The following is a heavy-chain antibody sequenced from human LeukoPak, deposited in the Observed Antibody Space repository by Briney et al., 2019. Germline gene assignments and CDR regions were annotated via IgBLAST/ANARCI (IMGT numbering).Heavy chain of an antibody. CDR1: GFVVSTNY. CDR3: AMDSAWLPLKFDY. CDR2: LYSGGST. J-gene: IGHJ4*02. Sequence: GESLRLSCAASGFVVSTNYMSWVRQAPGKGLEWVSVLYSGGSTYYTDSVKGRFTISRDNSNNTLYLQMNNLRAEDTAVYYCAMDSAWLPLKFDYWGPGTLVAVST. D-gene: IGHD5-24*01. V-gene: IGHV3-66*01.